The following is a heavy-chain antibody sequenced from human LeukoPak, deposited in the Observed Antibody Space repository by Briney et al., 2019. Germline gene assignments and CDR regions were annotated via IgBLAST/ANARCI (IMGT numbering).Heavy chain of an antibody. D-gene: IGHD3-10*01. CDR2: ISGSGGST. CDR3: AKVSVHYYGSGSYFDY. CDR1: GFTFSSYA. V-gene: IGHV3-23*01. Sequence: PGGSLRLSCAASGFTFSSYAMSWVRQAPGKGLEWVSAISGSGGSTYYADFVKGRFTISRDNSKNTLYLQMNSLRAEDTAVHYCAKVSVHYYGSGSYFDYWGQGTLVTVSS. J-gene: IGHJ4*02.